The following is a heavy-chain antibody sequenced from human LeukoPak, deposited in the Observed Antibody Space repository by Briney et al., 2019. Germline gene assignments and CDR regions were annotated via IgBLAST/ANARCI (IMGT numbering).Heavy chain of an antibody. CDR1: GFTFSSYS. CDR2: ISSSSSYI. J-gene: IGHJ4*02. CDR3: ARGRAAAGHFDL. V-gene: IGHV3-21*01. D-gene: IGHD6-13*01. Sequence: GGSLRLSCAASGFTFSSYSMNWVRQAPGKGLEWVSSISSSSSYIYYADSVKGRFTISRDNAKNSLYLQMNSLRAEDTAVYYCARGRAAAGHFDLWGQGTLVTVSS.